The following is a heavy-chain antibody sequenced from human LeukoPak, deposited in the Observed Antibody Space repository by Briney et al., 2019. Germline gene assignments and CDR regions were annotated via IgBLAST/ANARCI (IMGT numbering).Heavy chain of an antibody. V-gene: IGHV4-61*02. Sequence: PSETLSLTCTVSGGSISSGSYYWSWIRQPAGKGLEWIGRIYTSGSTNYNPSLKSRVTISVDTSKNQFSLKLSSVTAADTAVYYCARDTYYDYVWGSYRYRGNYFDYRGQGTLVTVSS. CDR1: GGSISSGSYY. CDR2: IYTSGST. J-gene: IGHJ4*02. D-gene: IGHD3-16*02. CDR3: ARDTYYDYVWGSYRYRGNYFDY.